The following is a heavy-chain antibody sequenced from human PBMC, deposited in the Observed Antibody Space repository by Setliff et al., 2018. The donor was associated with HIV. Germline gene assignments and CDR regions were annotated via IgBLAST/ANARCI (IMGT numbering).Heavy chain of an antibody. CDR3: ARHDGMKAARRYNNDDMDV. Sequence: PSETLSLTCTVSGAPISTDEYYWGFIRQSPGKGLEWIASIHYGGSVFYNPSLRSRVTLSVGTSKKHFFLKLSFATTADTAVYYCARHDGMKAARRYNNDDMDVGGKGTTVTVSS. CDR2: IHYGGSV. D-gene: IGHD6-6*01. CDR1: GAPISTDEYY. V-gene: IGHV4-39*01. J-gene: IGHJ6*03.